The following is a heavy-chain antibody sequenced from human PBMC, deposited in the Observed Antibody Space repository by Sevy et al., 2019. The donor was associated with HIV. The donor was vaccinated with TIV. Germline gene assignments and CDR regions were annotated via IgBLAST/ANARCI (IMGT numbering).Heavy chain of an antibody. CDR2: IKSKTDGGTT. D-gene: IGHD3-9*01. J-gene: IGHJ6*02. V-gene: IGHV3-15*01. CDR3: TTELYDILTGYSSPDYYYYYGMDV. Sequence: GGSLRLSCAASGFTFSNAWMSWVRQAPGKGLEWVGRIKSKTDGGTTDYAAPVKGRFTISRDDSKNTLYLQMNSLKTEDTAVYYCTTELYDILTGYSSPDYYYYYGMDVWGQGTTVTVSS. CDR1: GFTFSNAW.